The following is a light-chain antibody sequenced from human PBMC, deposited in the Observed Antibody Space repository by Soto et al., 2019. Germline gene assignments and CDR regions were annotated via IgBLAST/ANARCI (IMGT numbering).Light chain of an antibody. V-gene: IGKV1-39*01. CDR3: QQSYSAPHT. CDR1: QRININ. J-gene: IGKJ2*01. Sequence: DIQMTQSPSSLSASVEDRATITCRPSQRININLNGYKDKPGKAPKLLICAASTLQSGVPSRFSGSGSGTDFTLTISSLQPEDFATYYCQQSYSAPHTFGQGTKLEIK. CDR2: AAS.